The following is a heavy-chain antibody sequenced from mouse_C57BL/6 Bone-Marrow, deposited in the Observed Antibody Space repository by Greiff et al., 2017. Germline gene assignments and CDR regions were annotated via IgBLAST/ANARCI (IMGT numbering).Heavy chain of an antibody. CDR2: IDPNRGGT. J-gene: IGHJ2*01. V-gene: IGHV1-72*01. Sequence: VQLQQPGAELVKPGASVKLSCKASGYTFTSYWMHWVKQRPGRGLEWIGRIDPNRGGTKYNGKFKSKATLTVDKPSSTAYMQLSSLTSEDSAVYYCARNYDYDLDYFDYWGQGTTLTVSS. D-gene: IGHD2-4*01. CDR3: ARNYDYDLDYFDY. CDR1: GYTFTSYW.